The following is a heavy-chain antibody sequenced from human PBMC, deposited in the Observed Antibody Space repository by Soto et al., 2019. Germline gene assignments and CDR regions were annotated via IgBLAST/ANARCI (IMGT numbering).Heavy chain of an antibody. CDR2: ISYDGSNK. D-gene: IGHD3-3*01. V-gene: IGHV3-30*18. J-gene: IGHJ6*02. Sequence: PGGSLRLSCAASGFTFSSYGMHWVRQAPGKGLEWVAVISYDGSNKYYADSVKGRFTISRDNSKNTLYLQMNSLRAEDTAVYYCAKDPTSYYDFWSGYPKRYYYYGMDVWGQGTTVTVSS. CDR3: AKDPTSYYDFWSGYPKRYYYYGMDV. CDR1: GFTFSSYG.